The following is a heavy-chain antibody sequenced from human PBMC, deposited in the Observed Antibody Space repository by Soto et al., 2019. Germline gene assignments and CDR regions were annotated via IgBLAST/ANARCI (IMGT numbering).Heavy chain of an antibody. V-gene: IGHV4-34*01. J-gene: IGHJ6*02. D-gene: IGHD3-16*02. CDR2: INRSGSS. CDR3: ARGTGYDYVWGSYRANYYYGLDV. CDR1: GGSFSGYY. Sequence: PSETLSLTCAFYGGSFSGYYWSWIRQPPGKGLEWIGEINRSGSSNYNPSLNSRVSISVDTSKNQFSLKLSSVTAADTAVYYCARGTGYDYVWGSYRANYYYGLDVWGQGTTVTVSS.